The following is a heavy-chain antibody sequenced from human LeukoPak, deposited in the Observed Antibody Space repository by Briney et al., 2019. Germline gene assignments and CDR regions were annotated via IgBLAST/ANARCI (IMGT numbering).Heavy chain of an antibody. D-gene: IGHD6-13*01. Sequence: SETLSLTCTVSGYSISSGYYWGWIRQPPGKGLEWIGSIYHSGSTYYNPSLQSRVSMSVDTSKNQLSLKLSSVTAADTAVYYCARDASIAATPYYYYYMDVWGKGTTVTVSS. CDR3: ARDASIAATPYYYYYMDV. CDR2: IYHSGST. J-gene: IGHJ6*03. V-gene: IGHV4-38-2*02. CDR1: GYSISSGYY.